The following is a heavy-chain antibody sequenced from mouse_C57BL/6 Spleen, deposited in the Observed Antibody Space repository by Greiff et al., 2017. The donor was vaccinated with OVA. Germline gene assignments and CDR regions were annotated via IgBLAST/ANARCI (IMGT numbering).Heavy chain of an antibody. CDR2: IDPGNGNT. Sequence: EVQLQQSVAELVRPGASVKLSCTASGFDIKNTYMHWVKQRPEQGLEWIGRIDPGNGNTKYAQKFQGKATITADTSSNTASLQLSSLTSEDTAIYYCGDYYGSCGFAYWGQGTLVTVSA. J-gene: IGHJ3*01. D-gene: IGHD1-1*01. V-gene: IGHV14-3*01. CDR1: GFDIKNTY. CDR3: GDYYGSCGFAY.